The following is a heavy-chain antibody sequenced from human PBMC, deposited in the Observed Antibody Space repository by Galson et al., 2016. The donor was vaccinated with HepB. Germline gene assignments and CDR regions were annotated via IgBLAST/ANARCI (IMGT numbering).Heavy chain of an antibody. CDR3: ARDGSTNRYNWFDS. CDR2: IWYDGSNK. Sequence: SLRLSCAASGLSFSSHGMHWVRQAPGKGLEWVAVIWYDGSNKYYADSVKGRFTISRDTSKKTLYLEMNSLRAEDTAIYYCARDGSTNRYNWFDSWGQGTLVTVSS. D-gene: IGHD1-14*01. CDR1: GLSFSSHG. V-gene: IGHV3-33*01. J-gene: IGHJ5*01.